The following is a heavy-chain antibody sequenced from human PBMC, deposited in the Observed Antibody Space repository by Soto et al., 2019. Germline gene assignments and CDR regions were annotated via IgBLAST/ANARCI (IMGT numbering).Heavy chain of an antibody. CDR3: ARDRARRRPSPNWFDP. CDR1: GYTFTSYG. D-gene: IGHD3-10*01. J-gene: IGHJ5*02. CDR2: ISAYNGNT. V-gene: IGHV1-18*01. Sequence: ASVKVSCKASGYTFTSYGISWVRQAPGQGLEWMGWISAYNGNTNYAQKLQGRVTMTTDTSTSTAYMELRSLRSDDTAVYYCARDRARRRPSPNWFDPWGQGTLVTVSS.